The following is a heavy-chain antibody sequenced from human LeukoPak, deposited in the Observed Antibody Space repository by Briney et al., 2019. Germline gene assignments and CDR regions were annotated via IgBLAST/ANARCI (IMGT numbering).Heavy chain of an antibody. CDR3: ARDSGIAVAGTNPSYYYYYMDV. CDR1: GGNFNSYA. V-gene: IGHV1-69*05. D-gene: IGHD6-19*01. Sequence: SVKVSCKASGGNFNSYAISWVRQAPGQGLEWMGGIIPVFGKANSAQKFQGRVTMTTDTSTSTAYMELRSLRSDDTAVYYCARDSGIAVAGTNPSYYYYYMDVWGKGTTVTVSS. CDR2: IIPVFGKA. J-gene: IGHJ6*03.